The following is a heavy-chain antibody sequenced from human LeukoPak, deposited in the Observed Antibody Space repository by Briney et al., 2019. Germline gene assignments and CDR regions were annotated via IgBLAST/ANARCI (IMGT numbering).Heavy chain of an antibody. CDR3: ARELSGDGYNPLAF. J-gene: IGHJ1*01. CDR2: ISSTSRTI. CDR1: GFYFNIYS. D-gene: IGHD5-24*01. V-gene: IGHV3-48*04. Sequence: PGGSLRLSCAASGFYFNIYSMHWVRQAPGKGLEWVSYISSTSRTIYYADSVKGRFTVSRDNDKNSLYLHMSSLRADDTAVYYCARELSGDGYNPLAFWGQGTMVTVSS.